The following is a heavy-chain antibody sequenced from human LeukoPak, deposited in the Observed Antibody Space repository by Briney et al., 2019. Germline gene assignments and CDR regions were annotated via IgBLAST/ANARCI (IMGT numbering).Heavy chain of an antibody. V-gene: IGHV3-7*03. CDR3: ARVGWELLNLHFDP. D-gene: IGHD1-26*01. J-gene: IGHJ5*02. Sequence: GGSLRLSCVASGFTFSDKWMSWVRQALGKGPEWVASIKKDGSQKYYVDSVKGRFTISRDNAQNSLYLEMSSLSVEDTAIYSCARVGWELLNLHFDPWGQGTLVTVSS. CDR2: IKKDGSQK. CDR1: GFTFSDKW.